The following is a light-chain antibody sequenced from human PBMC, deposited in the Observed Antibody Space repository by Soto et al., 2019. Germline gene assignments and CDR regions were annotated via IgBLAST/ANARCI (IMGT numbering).Light chain of an antibody. J-gene: IGKJ4*01. V-gene: IGKV1-39*01. CDR1: QTLNNY. CDR3: QQANSFPLT. CDR2: AAS. Sequence: SKSAVSVSASEGDRVTITCWASQTLNNYLTWFQQKPGKAPKVLIYAASTLQSGVPSRFSGSGSGAEFTLTISSLQPEDFATYYCQQANSFPLTFGGGTNV.